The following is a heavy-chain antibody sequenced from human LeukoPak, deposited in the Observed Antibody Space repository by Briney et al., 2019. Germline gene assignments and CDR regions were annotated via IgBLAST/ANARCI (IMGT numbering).Heavy chain of an antibody. D-gene: IGHD6-13*01. V-gene: IGHV1-2*02. Sequence: ASVKVSCKASGYTFPGYYSHWVRQAPGQGLEWMGWINPNSGGTNYAQKFQGRVTMTRDTSISTAYMELSRLRSDDTAVYYCATRGGVAGAGTVDYWGRGTLVTVSS. CDR2: INPNSGGT. CDR1: GYTFPGYY. J-gene: IGHJ4*02. CDR3: ATRGGVAGAGTVDY.